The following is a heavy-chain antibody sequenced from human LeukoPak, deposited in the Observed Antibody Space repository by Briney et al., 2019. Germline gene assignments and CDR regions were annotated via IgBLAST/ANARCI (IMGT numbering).Heavy chain of an antibody. CDR2: IKQDGSEK. CDR1: GFTFSSYW. D-gene: IGHD3-10*01. CDR3: ARASGRLWFGEFGFDY. V-gene: IGHV3-7*01. Sequence: GGSLRLSCAASGFTFSSYWMSWVRQAPGKGLEWVANIKQDGSEKYYVDSVKGRFTISRDNAKNSLYLQMDSLRAEDTAVYYCARASGRLWFGEFGFDYWGQGALVTVSS. J-gene: IGHJ4*02.